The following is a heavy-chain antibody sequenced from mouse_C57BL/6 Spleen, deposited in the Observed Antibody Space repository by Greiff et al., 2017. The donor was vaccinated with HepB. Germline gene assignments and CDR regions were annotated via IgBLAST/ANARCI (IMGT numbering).Heavy chain of an antibody. V-gene: IGHV5-4*03. CDR2: ISDGGSYT. J-gene: IGHJ3*01. CDR1: GFTFSSYA. Sequence: EVMLVESGGGLVKPGGSLKLSCAASGFTFSSYAMSWVRQTPEKRLEWVATISDGGSYTYYPDNVKGRFTISRDNAKNNLYLQRSHLKSEDTAMYYCARGDGSSFLFAYWGQGTLVTVSA. D-gene: IGHD1-1*01. CDR3: ARGDGSSFLFAY.